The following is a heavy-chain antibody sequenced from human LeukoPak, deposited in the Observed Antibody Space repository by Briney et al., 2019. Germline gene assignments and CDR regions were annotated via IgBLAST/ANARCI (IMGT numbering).Heavy chain of an antibody. CDR2: IFQSGST. Sequence: SQTLSLTCAVSGGSISSGDYSWSWIRQPPGKGLEWIGYIFQSGSTYYNPSLKSRVTISVDRSKNQFSLKLSSVTAADTAVYYCARVGSDWNDVRYNWFDPWGQGTLVSVSS. CDR1: GGSISSGDYS. J-gene: IGHJ5*02. V-gene: IGHV4-30-2*01. D-gene: IGHD1-1*01. CDR3: ARVGSDWNDVRYNWFDP.